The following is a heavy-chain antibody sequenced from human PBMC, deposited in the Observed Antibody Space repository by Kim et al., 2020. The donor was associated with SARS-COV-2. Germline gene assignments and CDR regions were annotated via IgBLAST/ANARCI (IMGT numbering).Heavy chain of an antibody. D-gene: IGHD5-18*01. Sequence: PSLKSRVTISVDTSKNQFSRKLSAVTAADTAVYYCARRAMVTYYYYGMDVWGQGTTVTVSS. V-gene: IGHV4-59*08. J-gene: IGHJ6*02. CDR3: ARRAMVTYYYYGMDV.